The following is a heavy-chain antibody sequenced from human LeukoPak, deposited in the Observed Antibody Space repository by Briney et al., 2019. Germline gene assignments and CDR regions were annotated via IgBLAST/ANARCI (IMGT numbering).Heavy chain of an antibody. D-gene: IGHD6-13*01. V-gene: IGHV3-30-3*01. J-gene: IGHJ6*02. CDR2: ISYDGSNK. CDR3: ARVHSSWYGEAYYYYYGMDV. Sequence: GGSLRLSCAASGFTFSSYAMHWVRQAPGKGLEWVAVISYDGSNKYYADSVKGRFTISRDNSKNTLYLQMNSLRAEDTAVYYCARVHSSWYGEAYYYYYGMDVWGQGTTVTVSS. CDR1: GFTFSSYA.